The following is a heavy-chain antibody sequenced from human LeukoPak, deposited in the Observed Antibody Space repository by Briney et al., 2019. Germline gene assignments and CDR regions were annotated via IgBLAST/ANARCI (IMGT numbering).Heavy chain of an antibody. V-gene: IGHV3-33*01. CDR3: AREVPAAIPYYYYGMDV. D-gene: IGHD2-2*02. CDR2: IWYDGSNK. J-gene: IGHJ6*02. CDR1: GFTFSSYG. Sequence: GGSLRLSCAASGFTFSSYGMHWVRQAPGKGLEWVAVIWYDGSNKYYADSVKGRFTNSRDNSKNTLYLQMNSLRAEDTAVYYCAREVPAAIPYYYYGMDVWGQGTTVTVSS.